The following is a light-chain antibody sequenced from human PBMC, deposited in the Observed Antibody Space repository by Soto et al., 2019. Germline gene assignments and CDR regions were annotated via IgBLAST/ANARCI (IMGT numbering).Light chain of an antibody. CDR3: HQYGSSPLT. CDR2: GGS. V-gene: IGKV3-20*01. Sequence: EIVLTQSPGTLSLSPGERATLSCRASQSIRSSSLAWYQQKPGQAPRLLIYGGSSRATGIPDRFSGGGSGTDFSLTISRLETEDFSLYYCHQYGSSPLTFGIGTKVEIK. J-gene: IGKJ4*01. CDR1: QSIRSSS.